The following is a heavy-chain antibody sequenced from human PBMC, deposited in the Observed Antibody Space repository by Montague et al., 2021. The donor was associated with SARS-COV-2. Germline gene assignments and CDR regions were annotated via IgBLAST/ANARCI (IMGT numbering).Heavy chain of an antibody. Sequence: SETLSLTCAVYGGSFSGYYWTWIRQPPGKGLEWIGEISHSGSTNYNPSLKSRVTISVDTSKNQFSLKLRSVTAADTAVYYCARGQPPRITFGGIISYGLDVWGQGTTVTVPS. D-gene: IGHD3-16*02. J-gene: IGHJ6*02. CDR2: ISHSGST. CDR3: ARGQPPRITFGGIISYGLDV. V-gene: IGHV4-34*01. CDR1: GGSFSGYY.